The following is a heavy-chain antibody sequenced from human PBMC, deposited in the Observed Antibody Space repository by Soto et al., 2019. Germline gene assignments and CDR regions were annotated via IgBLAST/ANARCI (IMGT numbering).Heavy chain of an antibody. CDR1: GFLLNSNGEG. J-gene: IGHJ5*02. D-gene: IGHD4-17*01. V-gene: IGHV2-5*02. CDR3: AHRRRYGDGRFDP. Sequence: QITLKESGPTLVKPTQTVTLTCTFSGFLLNSNGEGVGWIRQPPGKALERLAFIYWDDHKRYSPSLKNRLTITKDTSANQVVLTMTNMDPVDTATYYCAHRRRYGDGRFDPWGQGTMVTVSS. CDR2: IYWDDHK.